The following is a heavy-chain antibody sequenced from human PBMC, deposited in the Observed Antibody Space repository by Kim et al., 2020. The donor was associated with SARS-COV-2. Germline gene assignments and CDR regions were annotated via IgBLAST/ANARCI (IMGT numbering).Heavy chain of an antibody. CDR3: ARHKRYSSGWFDY. CDR2: IYYSGST. D-gene: IGHD6-19*01. Sequence: SETLSLTCTVSGGSISSSSYYWGWIRQPPGKGLEWIGNIYYSGSTYYNPSLKSRVTISVDTSKNQFSLKLSSVTAADTAVYYCARHKRYSSGWFDYWGQG. V-gene: IGHV4-39*01. CDR1: GGSISSSSYY. J-gene: IGHJ4*02.